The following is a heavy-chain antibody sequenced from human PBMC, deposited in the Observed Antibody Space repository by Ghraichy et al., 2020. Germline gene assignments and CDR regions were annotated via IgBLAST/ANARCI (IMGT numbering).Heavy chain of an antibody. CDR2: INAGNGNT. D-gene: IGHD3-22*01. V-gene: IGHV1-3*01. Sequence: ASVKVSCKASGDTLSSNVIHWVRQAPGQRLDCMGWINAGNGNTMYSQNFQDRVTLSRDTSASTAYMELSSLTSEDTAVYYCAIELPDYDNSAYYHAWGQGTLVTVSS. CDR1: GDTLSSNV. CDR3: AIELPDYDNSAYYHA. J-gene: IGHJ5*02.